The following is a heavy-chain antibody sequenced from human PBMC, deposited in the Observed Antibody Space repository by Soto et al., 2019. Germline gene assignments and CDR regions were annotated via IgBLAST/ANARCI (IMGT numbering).Heavy chain of an antibody. J-gene: IGHJ5*02. V-gene: IGHV4-38-2*01. CDR2: IYHSGST. CDR3: ARGPATVTPGWFDP. CDR1: GYSISSGYY. Sequence: SETLSLTCAVSGYSISSGYYWGWIRQTPGKGLEWIASIYHSGSTYYNPSLKSRVTISVDTSKNQFSLKLTSVTAADTAVYYCARGPATVTPGWFDPWGQGIMVTVS. D-gene: IGHD4-17*01.